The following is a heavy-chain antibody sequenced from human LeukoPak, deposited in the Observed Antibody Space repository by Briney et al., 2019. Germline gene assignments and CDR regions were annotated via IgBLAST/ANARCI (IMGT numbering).Heavy chain of an antibody. J-gene: IGHJ4*02. V-gene: IGHV1-18*01. CDR1: GYTFTSYG. D-gene: IGHD3-9*01. CDR2: ISAYNGNT. Sequence: ASVKVSCKASGYTFTSYGISWVRQAPGQGLEWMGWISAYNGNTNYAQKLQGRVTMTTDTSTSTAYMELRSLRSDDTAVYYCARTPGLDILTGYPLYYFDYWGQGTLVTVYS. CDR3: ARTPGLDILTGYPLYYFDY.